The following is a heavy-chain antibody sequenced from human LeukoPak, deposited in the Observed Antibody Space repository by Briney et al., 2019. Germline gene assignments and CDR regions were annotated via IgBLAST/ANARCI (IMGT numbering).Heavy chain of an antibody. Sequence: SETLSLTCTVSGGSISSSSYYWSWIRQPPGKGLEWIGYIYYSGSTNYNPSLKSRVTISVDTSKNQFSLKLSSVTAADTAVYYCARDAHEGYFDYWGQGTLVTVSS. CDR3: ARDAHEGYFDY. J-gene: IGHJ4*02. CDR1: GGSISSSSYY. CDR2: IYYSGST. V-gene: IGHV4-61*01.